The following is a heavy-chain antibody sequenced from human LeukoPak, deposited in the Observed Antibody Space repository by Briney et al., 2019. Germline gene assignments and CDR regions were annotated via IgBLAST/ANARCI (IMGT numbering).Heavy chain of an antibody. CDR2: IIPIFGTA. Sequence: ASVKVSCKASGGTFSSYAITWVRQAPGQGLEWMGGIIPIFGTANYAQKFQGRVTMTTDTSTSTAYMELRSLRSDDTAVYYCASCSRAGCSSTSGPGPAFDIWGQGTMVTVSS. V-gene: IGHV1-69*05. D-gene: IGHD2-2*01. CDR1: GGTFSSYA. J-gene: IGHJ3*02. CDR3: ASCSRAGCSSTSGPGPAFDI.